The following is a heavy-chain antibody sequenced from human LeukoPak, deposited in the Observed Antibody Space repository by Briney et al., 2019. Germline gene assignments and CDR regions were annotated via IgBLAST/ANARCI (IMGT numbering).Heavy chain of an antibody. CDR3: ARGSGYSGRNDY. CDR2: IIPIFGTA. D-gene: IGHD5-12*01. CDR1: GGTFSSYA. V-gene: IGHV1-69*05. J-gene: IGHJ4*02. Sequence: SVKVSCKASGGTFSSYAISWVRQAPGQGLEWMGGIIPIFGTANYAQKFQGRVTITTDESTSTAYMELRSLRSEDTAVYYWARGSGYSGRNDYWGQGTLVTVSS.